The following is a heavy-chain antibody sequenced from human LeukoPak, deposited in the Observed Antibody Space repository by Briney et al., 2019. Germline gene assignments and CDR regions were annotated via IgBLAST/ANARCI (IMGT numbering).Heavy chain of an antibody. J-gene: IGHJ4*02. D-gene: IGHD6-19*01. Sequence: PSETLSLTCTVSGGSISSSSYYWGWIRQPPGKGLEWIGSIYYSGSTYYNPSLKSRVTISVDTSKNQFSLKQSSVTAADTAVYYCARKAGYSSGWTGFYFDFWGQGTLVTVSS. CDR3: ARKAGYSSGWTGFYFDF. CDR1: GGSISSSSYY. CDR2: IYYSGST. V-gene: IGHV4-39*01.